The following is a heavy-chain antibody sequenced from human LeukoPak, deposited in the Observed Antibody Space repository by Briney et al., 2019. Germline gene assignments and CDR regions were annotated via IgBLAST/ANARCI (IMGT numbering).Heavy chain of an antibody. CDR3: ARGDGYNDAEYLQH. Sequence: GGSLRLSCAASGFTVSSNYMSWVRQAPGKGLEWVSVIYSGGSTYYADSVKGRFTISRDNSKKTLYLQMNSLRVEDTAVYYCARGDGYNDAEYLQHWGQGTLVTVS. CDR2: IYSGGST. D-gene: IGHD5-24*01. V-gene: IGHV3-66*01. J-gene: IGHJ1*01. CDR1: GFTVSSNY.